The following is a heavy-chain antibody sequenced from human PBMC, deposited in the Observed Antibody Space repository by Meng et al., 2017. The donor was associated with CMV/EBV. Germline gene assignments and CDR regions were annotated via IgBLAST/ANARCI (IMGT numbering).Heavy chain of an antibody. CDR1: GFTFSSYW. J-gene: IGHJ6*02. CDR3: AISTGGRGYYYGMDV. V-gene: IGHV3-74*01. D-gene: IGHD2-8*02. CDR2: INSDGSST. Sequence: GESLKISCAASGFTFSSYWMHWVRQAPGKGLVWVSHINSDGSSTSYADSVKGRFTISRDNAKNTLYLQMNSLRAEDTAVYYCAISTGGRGYYYGMDVWGQGTTVTVSS.